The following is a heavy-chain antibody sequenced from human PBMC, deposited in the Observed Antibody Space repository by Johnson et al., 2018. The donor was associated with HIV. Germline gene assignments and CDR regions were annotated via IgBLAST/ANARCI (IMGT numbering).Heavy chain of an antibody. CDR3: TRVSSTSWALDI. J-gene: IGHJ3*02. CDR1: GFTVSSNY. D-gene: IGHD2-15*01. Sequence: MQLVESGGGLVQPGGSLRLSCAASGFTVSSNYMSWVRQAPGKGLEWVSRINGDGSRTSYADSVKGRFTIARDNAKNTLFLEMNSLRAEDTAVYYCTRVSSTSWALDIWGQGTLVTVSS. CDR2: INGDGSRT. V-gene: IGHV3-74*02.